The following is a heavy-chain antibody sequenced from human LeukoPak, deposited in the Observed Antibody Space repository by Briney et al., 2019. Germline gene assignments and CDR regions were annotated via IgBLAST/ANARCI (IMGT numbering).Heavy chain of an antibody. CDR2: IYYSGST. J-gene: IGHJ4*02. CDR3: ARDVPTAYCGGDCYSDEDY. Sequence: PSETLSLTCTVSGGSISSGGYYWSWIRQHPGKGLEWIGYIYYSGSTYYNPSLKSRVTISVDTSKNQFSLKLSSVTAADTAVYYCARDVPTAYCGGDCYSDEDYWGQGTLVTVSS. V-gene: IGHV4-31*03. D-gene: IGHD2-21*02. CDR1: GGSISSGGYY.